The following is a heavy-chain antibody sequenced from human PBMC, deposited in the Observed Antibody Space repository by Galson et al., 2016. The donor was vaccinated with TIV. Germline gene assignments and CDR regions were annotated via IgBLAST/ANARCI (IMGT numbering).Heavy chain of an antibody. J-gene: IGHJ4*02. CDR1: GFTSSDYH. CDR3: AKDLAVWGSFYGAFDY. V-gene: IGHV3-11*01. D-gene: IGHD2/OR15-2a*01. CDR2: ITSGASSR. Sequence: SLRLSCAASGFTSSDYHMSWLRRTPGKGLEWIAHITSGASSRYYAESVKGRFTISRDGAKNSLFLQMNSLRIDDTAVYYCAKDLAVWGSFYGAFDYWGPGTVVSVSS.